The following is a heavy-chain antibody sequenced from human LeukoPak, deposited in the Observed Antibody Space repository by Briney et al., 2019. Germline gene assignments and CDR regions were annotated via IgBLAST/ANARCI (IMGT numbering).Heavy chain of an antibody. CDR1: GFTFSRYG. CDR2: IAYDGINK. D-gene: IGHD3-22*01. V-gene: IGHV3-30-3*01. CDR3: ARDSSPWYYYDRSGSNGFDP. J-gene: IGHJ5*02. Sequence: PGGSLRLSCAASGFTFSRYGMNWVRQAPGKGLEWVAVIAYDGINKYYADSVKGRFTISRDNSKNTLYLQMNSLRAEDTAVYYCARDSSPWYYYDRSGSNGFDPWGQGTLVTVSS.